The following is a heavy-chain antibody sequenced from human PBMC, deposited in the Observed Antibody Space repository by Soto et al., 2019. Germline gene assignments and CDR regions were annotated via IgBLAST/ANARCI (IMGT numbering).Heavy chain of an antibody. J-gene: IGHJ6*02. Sequence: SETLSLTYTVSGGSISSSSYYWGWIRQPPGKGLEWIGSIYYSGSTYYNPSLKSRVTISVDTSKNQFSLKLSSVTAADTAVYYCYLGHYYGSGSYYNYGMDVWGQGTTVT. CDR2: IYYSGST. CDR1: GGSISSSSYY. V-gene: IGHV4-39*01. D-gene: IGHD3-10*01. CDR3: YLGHYYGSGSYYNYGMDV.